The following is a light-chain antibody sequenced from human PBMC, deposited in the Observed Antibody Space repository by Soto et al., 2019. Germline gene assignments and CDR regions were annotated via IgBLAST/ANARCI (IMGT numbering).Light chain of an antibody. CDR1: QYIRNY. J-gene: IGKJ5*01. Sequence: DIHMTQSPSSLSASLGDRVTITLRASQYIRNYLNWYQQKPGKAPKLLIYKASTLKSGVPSRFSGSGSGTEFTLTISSLQPDDFATYYCQQTNSIPITFGQGTRLEIK. CDR3: QQTNSIPIT. V-gene: IGKV1-39*01. CDR2: KAS.